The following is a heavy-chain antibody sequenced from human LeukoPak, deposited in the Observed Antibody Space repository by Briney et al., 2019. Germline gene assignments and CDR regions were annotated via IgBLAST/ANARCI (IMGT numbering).Heavy chain of an antibody. Sequence: PGGSLRLSCAASGFDFKNYGMHWVRQAPGKGLEGVASIRYDGSPKYYADSVKGRFTISRDNAKNSLYLQMNSLRAEDTAVYYCARVGGGDRSFFFDYWGQGTLVTVSS. D-gene: IGHD2-21*02. CDR3: ARVGGGDRSFFFDY. V-gene: IGHV3-30*02. CDR2: IRYDGSPK. CDR1: GFDFKNYG. J-gene: IGHJ4*02.